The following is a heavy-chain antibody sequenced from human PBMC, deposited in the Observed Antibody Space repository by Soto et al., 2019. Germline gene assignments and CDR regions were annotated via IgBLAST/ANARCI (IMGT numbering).Heavy chain of an antibody. J-gene: IGHJ4*02. D-gene: IGHD3-22*01. V-gene: IGHV3-23*01. CDR2: ISGSGGST. CDR1: GFTFSSYA. Sequence: GGSLRLSCAASGFTFSSYAMSWVRQAPGKGLEWVSAISGSGGSTYYADSVKIQFTISRDNSKNTLYLQMNSLRAEDTAVYYCAKLFYYDSSGYYYDYYFDYWGQGTLVTVSS. CDR3: AKLFYYDSSGYYYDYYFDY.